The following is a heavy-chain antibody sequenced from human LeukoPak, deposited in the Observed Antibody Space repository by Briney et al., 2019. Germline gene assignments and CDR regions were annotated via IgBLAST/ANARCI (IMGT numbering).Heavy chain of an antibody. Sequence: SETLSLTCTVSGDSISSYYWSWIRQPPGKGLEWIGYIYYSGSTNYNPSLKSRVTISVDTSKNQFSLKLSSVTAADTAVYYCARGSGPYNYWGQGTLVTVSS. CDR1: GDSISSYY. D-gene: IGHD3-10*01. CDR3: ARGSGPYNY. V-gene: IGHV4-59*01. J-gene: IGHJ4*02. CDR2: IYYSGST.